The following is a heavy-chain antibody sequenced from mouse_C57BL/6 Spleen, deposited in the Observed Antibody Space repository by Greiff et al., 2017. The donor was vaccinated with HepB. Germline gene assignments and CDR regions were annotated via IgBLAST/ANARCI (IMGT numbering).Heavy chain of an antibody. CDR2: IDPSDSYT. J-gene: IGHJ1*03. D-gene: IGHD2-5*01. Sequence: QVQLQQSGAELVMPGASVKLSCKASGYTFTSYWMHWVKQRPGQGLEWIGEIDPSDSYTNYNQKFKGKSTLTVDKSSSTAYMQLSSLTSEDSAVYYCARKGGSNYWYFDVWGTGTTVTVSS. CDR3: ARKGGSNYWYFDV. V-gene: IGHV1-69*01. CDR1: GYTFTSYW.